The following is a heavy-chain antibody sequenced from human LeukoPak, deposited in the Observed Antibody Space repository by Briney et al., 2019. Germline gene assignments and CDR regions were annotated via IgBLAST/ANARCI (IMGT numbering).Heavy chain of an antibody. CDR3: ARRGGFGELDY. Sequence: GAFLKISCKGSGYTFSTYWIGWVRPMPGKGLEWMGIIYPGDSDTIYSPSFERQVTISADKSISTAYLQWNSLKASDTAMYYCARRGGFGELDYWGQGTLVSVSS. CDR2: IYPGDSDT. D-gene: IGHD3-10*01. CDR1: GYTFSTYW. J-gene: IGHJ4*02. V-gene: IGHV5-51*01.